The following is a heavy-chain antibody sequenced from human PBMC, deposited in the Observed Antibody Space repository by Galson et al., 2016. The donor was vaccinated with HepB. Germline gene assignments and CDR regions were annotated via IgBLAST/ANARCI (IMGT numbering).Heavy chain of an antibody. CDR1: GFSLTTSGMR. J-gene: IGHJ3*02. CDR3: ARIATGSAFDI. Sequence: PALVKPTQTLTLTCTFSGFSLTTSGMRVSWIRQPPGKALEWLALIDWDADKYYSTTLKTRLTISKDTPKNQVVVTMTNMDPVETATYYCARIATGSAFDIWGQGTVVTGSS. CDR2: IDWDADK. V-gene: IGHV2-70*01. D-gene: IGHD1-26*01.